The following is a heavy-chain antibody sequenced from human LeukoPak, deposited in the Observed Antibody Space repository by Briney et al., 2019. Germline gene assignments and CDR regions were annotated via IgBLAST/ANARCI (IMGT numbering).Heavy chain of an antibody. J-gene: IGHJ6*03. V-gene: IGHV4-4*07. Sequence: SETLSLTCTVSGGSISSYYWSWIRQPAGKGLEWIGRIYTSGSTNYNPSLKSRVTMSVDTSKNQFSLKLSSVTAADTAVYYCAREGVLHYYYYMDVWGKGTTVTISS. CDR3: AREGVLHYYYYMDV. D-gene: IGHD2/OR15-2a*01. CDR2: IYTSGST. CDR1: GGSISSYY.